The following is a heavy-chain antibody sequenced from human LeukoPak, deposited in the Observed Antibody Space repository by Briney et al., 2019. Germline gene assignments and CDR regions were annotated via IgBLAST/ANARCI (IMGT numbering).Heavy chain of an antibody. V-gene: IGHV4-61*02. CDR3: ARGYCSGGSCYPSDY. J-gene: IGHJ4*02. CDR1: GGSISSGSYY. D-gene: IGHD2-15*01. Sequence: SGTLSLTCTVSGGSISSGSYYWSWIRQPAGKGLEWIGRIYTSGSTNYNPSLKSRVTISVDTSKNQFSLKLSSVTAADTAVYYCARGYCSGGSCYPSDYWGQGTLVTVSS. CDR2: IYTSGST.